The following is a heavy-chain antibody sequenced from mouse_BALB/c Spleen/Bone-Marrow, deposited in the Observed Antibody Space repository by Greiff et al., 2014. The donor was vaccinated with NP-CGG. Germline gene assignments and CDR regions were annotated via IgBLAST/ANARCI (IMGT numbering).Heavy chain of an antibody. J-gene: IGHJ2*01. D-gene: IGHD1-1*01. CDR2: IYPGDGDT. Sequence: VQLQQSGAELVRPGSSVKISCKASGYAFSSYWMNWVKQRPGQGLEWIGQIYPGDGDTNYNGKFKGKATLTADKSSSTAYMQLSSLTSEDSAVYFCARDYYGSRYYFDYGGQGTTLTVSS. CDR1: GYAFSSYW. V-gene: IGHV1-80*01. CDR3: ARDYYGSRYYFDY.